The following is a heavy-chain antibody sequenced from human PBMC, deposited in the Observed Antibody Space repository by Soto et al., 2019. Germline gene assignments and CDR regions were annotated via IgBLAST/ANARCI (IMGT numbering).Heavy chain of an antibody. Sequence: GASVKVSCKASGYNFTNYAMNWVRKAPGERLEWMGWINVGNDNTKYSQKFQGRVTITRDTSASTAYMELSSLTSGDTAVYYCAREDPRGSGWYHWFDPWGQGTLVTVSS. D-gene: IGHD6-19*01. V-gene: IGHV1-3*01. CDR1: GYNFTNYA. CDR2: INVGNDNT. J-gene: IGHJ5*02. CDR3: AREDPRGSGWYHWFDP.